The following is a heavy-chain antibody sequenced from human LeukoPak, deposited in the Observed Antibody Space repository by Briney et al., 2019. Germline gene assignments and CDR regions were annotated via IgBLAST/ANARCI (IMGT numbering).Heavy chain of an antibody. V-gene: IGHV3-30*18. Sequence: GASVRLSCAASGYTFSSYGMHWVRQAPGKGLEWVAVISYDGSNKYYADYVKGRFTISRDNSKNTLYLEVNSLRAEDTAVYYCAKVIRFLEWSVYMDVWGKGNTVTGSS. CDR3: AKVIRFLEWSVYMDV. D-gene: IGHD3-3*01. J-gene: IGHJ6*03. CDR2: ISYDGSNK. CDR1: GYTFSSYG.